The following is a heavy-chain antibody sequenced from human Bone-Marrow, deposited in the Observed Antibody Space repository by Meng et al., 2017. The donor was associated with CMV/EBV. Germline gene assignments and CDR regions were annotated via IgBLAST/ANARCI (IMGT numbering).Heavy chain of an antibody. J-gene: IGHJ4*02. CDR2: ISGSGDST. D-gene: IGHD2-8*02. Sequence: GESLKISCAASGFTFSSYVMNWVRQAPGKGLEWVSSISGSGDSTYYADSVKGRFTLSRDNSKSTLYLQMNSLRAEDTAVYHCANLHTGVHPYWGQGTRVTVSS. V-gene: IGHV3-23*01. CDR3: ANLHTGVHPY. CDR1: GFTFSSYV.